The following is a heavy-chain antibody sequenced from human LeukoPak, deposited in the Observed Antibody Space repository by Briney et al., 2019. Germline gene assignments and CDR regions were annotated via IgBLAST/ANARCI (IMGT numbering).Heavy chain of an antibody. CDR3: ARGQYSGSCFDN. CDR1: GGSISSYL. Sequence: SETLSLTCTVSGGSISSYLWSWIRQPPGKGLEWIGYIYYSGSTNYNPSLTSRVTISVDTSKDQFSLKVSSVTAADTAVYYCARGQYSGSCFDNWGQGSLVTVSS. D-gene: IGHD1-26*01. CDR2: IYYSGST. V-gene: IGHV4-59*01. J-gene: IGHJ4*02.